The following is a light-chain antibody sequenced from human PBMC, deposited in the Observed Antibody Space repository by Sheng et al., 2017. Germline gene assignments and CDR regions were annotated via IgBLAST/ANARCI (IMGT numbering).Light chain of an antibody. Sequence: DIQMTQSPSTLSASVGDRVTITCRASESISDWLAWYQQKPGKAPKLLMYKASTLESGVPSRFSGSGSGTEFSLTISSLQPDDFATYHCQQYKSYSRTFGQGTNGGNQT. V-gene: IGKV1-5*03. CDR1: ESISDW. J-gene: IGKJ1*01. CDR2: KAS. CDR3: QQYKSYSRT.